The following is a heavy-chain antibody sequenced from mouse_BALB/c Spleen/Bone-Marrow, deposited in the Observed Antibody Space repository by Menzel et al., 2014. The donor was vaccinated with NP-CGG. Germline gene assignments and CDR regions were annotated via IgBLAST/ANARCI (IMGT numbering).Heavy chain of an antibody. V-gene: IGHV1-7*01. J-gene: IGHJ2*01. D-gene: IGHD4-1*01. CDR2: INPSTGYT. CDR1: GYTFPSYW. CDR3: ATGYYFDY. Sequence: VQLQQSGAELAKPGASVKMSCKASGYTFPSYWMHWVKQRPGQGLEWIGYINPSTGYTEYNQKFKDKATLTADKSSSTAYMQLSSLTSEDSAVYYCATGYYFDYWGQGTTLTVSS.